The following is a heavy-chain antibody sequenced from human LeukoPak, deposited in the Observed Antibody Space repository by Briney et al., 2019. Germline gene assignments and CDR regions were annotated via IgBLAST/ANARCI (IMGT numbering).Heavy chain of an antibody. V-gene: IGHV3-30*04. Sequence: PGRSLRLSCAASGFTFSNYAMHWVRQAPGKRLEWVSVISYDGRDKYSADSVKGRFTISRDNSKNTLYLQMNSLRAEDTAVYYCARGGFSGYDFERFDYWGQGTLVTVSS. CDR2: ISYDGRDK. CDR1: GFTFSNYA. CDR3: ARGGFSGYDFERFDY. D-gene: IGHD5-12*01. J-gene: IGHJ4*02.